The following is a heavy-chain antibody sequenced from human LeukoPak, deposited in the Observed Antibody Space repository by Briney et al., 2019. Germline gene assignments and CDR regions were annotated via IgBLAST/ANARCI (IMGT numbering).Heavy chain of an antibody. CDR2: IQSSGST. V-gene: IGHV3-53*01. CDR3: ARAQSWYGSFDS. J-gene: IGHJ4*02. D-gene: IGHD1-14*01. Sequence: GGSLRLSCTASGFTVSSDYMNWVRQAPGKGLEWVSVIQSSGSTYYADPVKGRFTISRDNSKNTLYLQMNSLRAEDTAVYYCARAQSWYGSFDSWGQGTLVTVSS. CDR1: GFTVSSDY.